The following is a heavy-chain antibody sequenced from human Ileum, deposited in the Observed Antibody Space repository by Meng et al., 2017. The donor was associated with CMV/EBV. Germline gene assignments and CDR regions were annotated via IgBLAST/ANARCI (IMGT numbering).Heavy chain of an antibody. CDR3: ARREILGYSEGLYAFNV. CDR2: IYIGGIHSDGDT. D-gene: IGHD5-12*01. CDR1: GFHVRSNY. V-gene: IGHV3-53*05. J-gene: IGHJ3*01. Sequence: GESLKISCAASGFHVRSNYMAWVRQAPGKGLEWVSVIYIGGIHSDGDTYHTDSVKGRFTISRDNSKNTPYLQMDSLRTEDTAVYYCARREILGYSEGLYAFNVWGQGTRVTVSS.